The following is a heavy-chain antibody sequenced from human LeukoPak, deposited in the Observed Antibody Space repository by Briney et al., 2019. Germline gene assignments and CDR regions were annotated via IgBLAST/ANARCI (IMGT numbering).Heavy chain of an antibody. V-gene: IGHV4-34*01. CDR2: INHSGST. J-gene: IGHJ6*03. CDR1: GGSFSGYY. CDR3: ASRPYYYYMDA. Sequence: SETLSLTCAVYGGSFSGYYWSWIRQPPGKGLEWIGEINHSGSTNYNPSLKSRLTISVDTSKNQFSLKLNSVTAADTAVYYCASRPYYYYMDAWGKGTRSPSP.